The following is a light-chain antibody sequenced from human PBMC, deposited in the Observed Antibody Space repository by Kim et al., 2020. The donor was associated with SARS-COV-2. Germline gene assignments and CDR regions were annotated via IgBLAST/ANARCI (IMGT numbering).Light chain of an antibody. CDR3: NSRDSSGNHLL. CDR1: GIRTYY. CDR2: GKN. Sequence: SSELTQDPVVSVALGQTVRFTCQGDGIRTYYASWYQQKPGQAPLTVIYGKNNRPSGIPDRFSASTSGDTASLTIAGAQAEDEADYYCNSRDSSGNHLLFGGGTQLTVL. V-gene: IGLV3-19*01. J-gene: IGLJ3*02.